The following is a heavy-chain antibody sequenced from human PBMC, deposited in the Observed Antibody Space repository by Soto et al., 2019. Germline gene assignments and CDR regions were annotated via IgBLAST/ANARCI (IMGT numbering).Heavy chain of an antibody. CDR1: GGTXSSYA. J-gene: IGHJ1*01. CDR2: IIPIFGTA. Sequence: SXKISCKASGGTXSSYASGWVRQAPGQGLEWMGGIIPIFGTANYEQKFQGRVTITADESKRTAYMELSRLRSEDKAVYYCARTNYDSSGHYPGYFQHWGQGNLVTVYS. CDR3: ARTNYDSSGHYPGYFQH. D-gene: IGHD3-22*01. V-gene: IGHV1-69*13.